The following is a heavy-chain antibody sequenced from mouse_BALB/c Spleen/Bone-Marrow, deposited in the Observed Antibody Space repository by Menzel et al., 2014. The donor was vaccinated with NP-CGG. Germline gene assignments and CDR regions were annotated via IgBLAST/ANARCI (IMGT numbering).Heavy chain of an antibody. Sequence: EVQLQQSGAELVKPGASVKLSCTASGFNIKDTYMHWVKQRPEQGLEWIGRIDPANGNTKYDPKFQGKATITADTSSNTAYLQLSSLTSEDTAVYYCASYYYGSCGFAYWGQGTLVTVSA. V-gene: IGHV14-3*02. D-gene: IGHD1-1*01. CDR1: GFNIKDTY. CDR3: ASYYYGSCGFAY. CDR2: IDPANGNT. J-gene: IGHJ3*01.